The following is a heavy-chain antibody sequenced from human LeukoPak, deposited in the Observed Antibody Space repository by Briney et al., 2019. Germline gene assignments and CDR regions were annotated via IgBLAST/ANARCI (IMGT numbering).Heavy chain of an antibody. CDR3: ARESYSTSFDY. V-gene: IGHV3-20*04. CDR2: INWNGGRT. Sequence: PGGSLRLSCAASGFTFDDYAMHWVRQAPGKGLEWVSSINWNGGRTGHADSVKGRFTISRDNAKDSLFLQMDSLRAEDTALYYCARESYSTSFDYWGQGILVTVSS. D-gene: IGHD6-13*01. CDR1: GFTFDDYA. J-gene: IGHJ4*02.